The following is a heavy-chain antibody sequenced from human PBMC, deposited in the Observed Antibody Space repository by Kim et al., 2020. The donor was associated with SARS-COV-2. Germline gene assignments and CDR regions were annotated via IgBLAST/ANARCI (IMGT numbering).Heavy chain of an antibody. V-gene: IGHV3-20*04. Sequence: GGSLRLSCAASGFTFGDYGMSWVRQAPGKGLEWVSGINWNGGSTGYADSVKGRFTISRDNAKNSLYLQMNSLRAEDTALYYCARGRKQWLTYYYYYGMDVWGPGTTVTVSS. CDR3: ARGRKQWLTYYYYYGMDV. J-gene: IGHJ6*02. CDR1: GFTFGDYG. D-gene: IGHD6-19*01. CDR2: INWNGGST.